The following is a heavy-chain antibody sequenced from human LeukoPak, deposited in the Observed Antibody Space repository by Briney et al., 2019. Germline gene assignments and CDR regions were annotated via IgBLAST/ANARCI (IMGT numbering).Heavy chain of an antibody. CDR1: GYSISSGYY. V-gene: IGHV4-38-2*01. CDR3: ARTYYYGSGSYPPQYYYYYMDV. D-gene: IGHD3-10*01. CDR2: IYHSGST. J-gene: IGHJ6*03. Sequence: PSETLSLTCAVSGYSISSGYYWGWIRQPPGKGLEWIGSIYHSGSTYYNPSLKSRVTISVDTSKNQFSLKLSSVTAADTAVYYCARTYYYGSGSYPPQYYYYYMDVWGKGTTVTVSS.